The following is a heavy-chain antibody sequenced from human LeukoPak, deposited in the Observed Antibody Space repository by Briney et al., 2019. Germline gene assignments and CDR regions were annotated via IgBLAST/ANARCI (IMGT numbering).Heavy chain of an antibody. CDR3: AKERLRCSSTSCYPDAFDI. Sequence: GGSLRLSCAASGFTFSSYAMSWVRQAPGKGLEWVSAISGTGGSTYYADSVKGRFTISRDNSKNTLYLRMNSLRAEDTAVYYCAKERLRCSSTSCYPDAFDIWGQGTMVTVSP. J-gene: IGHJ3*02. CDR2: ISGTGGST. D-gene: IGHD2-2*01. CDR1: GFTFSSYA. V-gene: IGHV3-23*01.